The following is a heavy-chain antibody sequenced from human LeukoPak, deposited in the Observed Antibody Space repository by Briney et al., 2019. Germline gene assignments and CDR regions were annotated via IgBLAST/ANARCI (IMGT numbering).Heavy chain of an antibody. D-gene: IGHD2-21*02. CDR2: ISGSGGST. V-gene: IGHV3-23*01. Sequence: AGGSLRLSCAASGFTFSSYAMRWVRQAPGKGLEWVSAISGSGGSTYYADSVKGRFTISRDNSKNTLYLQMNSLRAEDTAVYYCAKQDAYCGGDCYSIDYWGQGTLVTVSS. CDR1: GFTFSSYA. CDR3: AKQDAYCGGDCYSIDY. J-gene: IGHJ4*02.